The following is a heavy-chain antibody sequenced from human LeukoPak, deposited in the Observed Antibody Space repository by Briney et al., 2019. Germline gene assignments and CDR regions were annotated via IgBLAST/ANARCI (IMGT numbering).Heavy chain of an antibody. CDR1: GDTFTGYC. Sequence: ASVKVSCKASGDTFTGYCMHWVRQAPGQGLEWMGWINPNSGGSDYTQKFQGRVTMTCDTSISTGYMELSRLRSDDTAVYYCALEPIALSIWGQGTMVTVSS. J-gene: IGHJ3*01. CDR3: ALEPIALSI. V-gene: IGHV1-2*02. CDR2: INPNSGGS. D-gene: IGHD3-3*01.